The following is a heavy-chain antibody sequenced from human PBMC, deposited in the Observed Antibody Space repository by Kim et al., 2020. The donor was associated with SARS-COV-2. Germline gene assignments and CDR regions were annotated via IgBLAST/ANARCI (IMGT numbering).Heavy chain of an antibody. D-gene: IGHD2-2*01. V-gene: IGHV1-18*01. J-gene: IGHJ4*02. CDR3: ARDPDLVVPAASAYIDDY. Sequence: ASVKVSCKASGYTFTSYGISWVRQAPGQGLEWMGWISAYNGNTNYAQKLQGRVTMTTDTSTSTAYMELRSLRSDDTAVYYCARDPDLVVPAASAYIDDYWGQGTLVTVSS. CDR1: GYTFTSYG. CDR2: ISAYNGNT.